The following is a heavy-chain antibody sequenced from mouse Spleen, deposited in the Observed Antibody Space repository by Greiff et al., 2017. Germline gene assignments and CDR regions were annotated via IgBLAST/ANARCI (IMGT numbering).Heavy chain of an antibody. J-gene: IGHJ1*03. V-gene: IGHV1-39*01. Sequence: EVQLQQSGPELVKPGASVKISCKASGYSFTDYYMDWVKQSNGKSLEWIGVINPKYGTTSYNQKFKGKATLTVDQSSSTAYMQLNSLTSEDSAVYYCARGLGRGYWYFDVWGTGTTVTVSS. CDR3: ARGLGRGYWYFDV. CDR2: INPKYGTT. D-gene: IGHD4-1*01. CDR1: GYSFTDYY.